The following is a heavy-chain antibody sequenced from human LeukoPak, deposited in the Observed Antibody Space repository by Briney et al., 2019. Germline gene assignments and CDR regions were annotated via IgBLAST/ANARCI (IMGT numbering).Heavy chain of an antibody. Sequence: ASVKVSCKASGYTFTDYYIHWVRQAPGQGLEWMGIINPSGGSTSYAQKFQGRVTMTRDTSTSTVYMELSSLRSEDTAVYYCARDRAATNPRYYFDYWGQGTLVTVSS. J-gene: IGHJ4*02. V-gene: IGHV1-46*01. CDR3: ARDRAATNPRYYFDY. D-gene: IGHD5-12*01. CDR2: INPSGGST. CDR1: GYTFTDYY.